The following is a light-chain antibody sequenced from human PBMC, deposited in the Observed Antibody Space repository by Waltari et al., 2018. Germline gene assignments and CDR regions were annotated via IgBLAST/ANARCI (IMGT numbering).Light chain of an antibody. J-gene: IGKJ4*01. V-gene: IGKV1-39*01. Sequence: DIQMTQSPSSLSASIGDRVPLTCRASQTISSYVSWYQQKPGKAPKLLIFAASSLHSGVPSRFSGSGSGTDFVLTISSLQPDDFATYYCQQTYSIPLTFGGGTKVDIK. CDR3: QQTYSIPLT. CDR1: QTISSY. CDR2: AAS.